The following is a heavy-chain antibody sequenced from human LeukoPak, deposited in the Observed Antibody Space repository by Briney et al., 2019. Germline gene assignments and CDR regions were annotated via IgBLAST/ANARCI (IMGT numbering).Heavy chain of an antibody. CDR3: VVDNSGYYSLDY. V-gene: IGHV3-74*01. CDR1: GFTFSSYW. Sequence: GGSLRLSCAASGFTFSSYWMHWVRQAPGKGLVWVSRINTDGSSTSYADSVEGRFTISRDNAKNTLYLQMNSLRGEDTAVYYCVVDNSGYYSLDYWGQGTLVTVSS. D-gene: IGHD3-22*01. J-gene: IGHJ4*02. CDR2: INTDGSST.